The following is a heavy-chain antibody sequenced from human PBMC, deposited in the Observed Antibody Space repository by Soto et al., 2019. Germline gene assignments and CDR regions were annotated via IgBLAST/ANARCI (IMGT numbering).Heavy chain of an antibody. CDR2: MNPDNGNT. CDR1: GYTFTSCD. CDR3: AKARIQLWLTVADY. V-gene: IGHV1-8*02. J-gene: IGHJ4*02. Sequence: QVQLVQSGAEVKKPGASVKVSCRASGYTFTSCDINWVRHASGRGLEWMGWMNPDNGNTGYAQKFQGRVTMTSDTSAGIAYMELSSLTSEDTAIYYCAKARIQLWLTVADYWGQGTLVTVSS. D-gene: IGHD5-18*01.